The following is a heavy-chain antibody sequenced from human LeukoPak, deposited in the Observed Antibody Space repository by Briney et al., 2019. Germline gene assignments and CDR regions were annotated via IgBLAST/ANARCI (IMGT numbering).Heavy chain of an antibody. Sequence: GESLKISCKGGGYTFTNYWIVWVRQMPGKGLEWMGVIYPDDSGTKYSPSFQGQVTISADKSIGTAYLQWSALKASDSAMYYCARRRDLYSGSYYPFDYWGQGTLVTVSS. CDR2: IYPDDSGT. CDR1: GYTFTNYW. V-gene: IGHV5-51*01. D-gene: IGHD1-26*01. J-gene: IGHJ4*02. CDR3: ARRRDLYSGSYYPFDY.